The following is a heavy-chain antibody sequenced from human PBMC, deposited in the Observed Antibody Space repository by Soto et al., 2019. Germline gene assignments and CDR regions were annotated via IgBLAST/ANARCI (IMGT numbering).Heavy chain of an antibody. CDR2: INHSGST. CDR1: GGSFSGYY. V-gene: IGHV4-34*01. Sequence: SLTCAVYGGSFSGYYWSWIRQPPGKGLEWIGEINHSGSTNYNPSLKSRVSISVDTSKNQFSLKLSSVTAADTAVYYRARNGSYYDFWSGYYFGGGMDVWGQGTTVTVS. D-gene: IGHD3-3*01. J-gene: IGHJ6*02. CDR3: ARNGSYYDFWSGYYFGGGMDV.